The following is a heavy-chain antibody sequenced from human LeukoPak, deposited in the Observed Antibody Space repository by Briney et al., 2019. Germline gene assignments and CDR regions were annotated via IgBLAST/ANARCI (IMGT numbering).Heavy chain of an antibody. CDR2: INSDGSST. D-gene: IGHD5-24*01. CDR1: GFTFSSYW. CDR3: AREKSRDGYSYPFDY. Sequence: GGSLRLSCAASGFTFSSYWMSWVRQAPGKGLVWVSRINSDGSSTSYADSVKGRFTISRDNAKNTLYLQMNSLRAEDTAVYYCAREKSRDGYSYPFDYWGQGTLVTVSS. J-gene: IGHJ4*02. V-gene: IGHV3-74*01.